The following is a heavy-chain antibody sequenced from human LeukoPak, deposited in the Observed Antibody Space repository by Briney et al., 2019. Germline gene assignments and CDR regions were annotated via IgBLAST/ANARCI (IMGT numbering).Heavy chain of an antibody. CDR2: TSGSTNAI. J-gene: IGHJ3*01. CDR3: ARLYRVAAAATETNDAFDV. D-gene: IGHD2-15*01. CDR1: GFTFSGYN. V-gene: IGHV3-48*04. Sequence: GGSLRLSCATSGFTFSGYNLNWVRQAPGKGLEWLSFTSGSTNAIYYADSVKGRFTLSRDTAKSSLYLQMNSLRAEDTAVYYCARLYRVAAAATETNDAFDVWGQGTVVTVSS.